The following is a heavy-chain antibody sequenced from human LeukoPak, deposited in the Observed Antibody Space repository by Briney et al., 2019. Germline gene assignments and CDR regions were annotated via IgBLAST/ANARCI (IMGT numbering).Heavy chain of an antibody. J-gene: IGHJ4*02. Sequence: GGSLRLSCAASGFTVSSNYMSWVRQAPGKGLEWVSVIYSGGSTYYADSVKGRFTISRDNSKNTLYLQMNSLRAEDTAVYYCARAGSYYDSSGYYQIWGQGTLVTVSS. CDR3: ARAGSYYDSSGYYQI. CDR1: GFTVSSNY. D-gene: IGHD3-22*01. V-gene: IGHV3-53*01. CDR2: IYSGGST.